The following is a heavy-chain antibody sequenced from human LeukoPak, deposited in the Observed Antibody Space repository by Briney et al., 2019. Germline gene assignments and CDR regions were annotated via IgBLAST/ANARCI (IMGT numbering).Heavy chain of an antibody. Sequence: PTETLSLTCAVYGGSFSGYYWSWIRQPPGKGLEWIGEINHSGSTNYNPSLKSRVTISVDTSKNQFSLKLSSVTAADTAVYYCARGFIRPWLRRQKTNWFDPWGQGTLVTVSS. V-gene: IGHV4-34*01. J-gene: IGHJ5*02. CDR1: GGSFSGYY. D-gene: IGHD5-12*01. CDR3: ARGFIRPWLRRQKTNWFDP. CDR2: INHSGST.